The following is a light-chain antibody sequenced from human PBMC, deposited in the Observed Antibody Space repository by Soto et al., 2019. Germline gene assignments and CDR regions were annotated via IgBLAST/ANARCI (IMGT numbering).Light chain of an antibody. CDR2: DAS. J-gene: IGKJ3*01. CDR1: QSVSSN. CDR3: QQYNTWPLT. Sequence: ETVMMQSPATLSVSPGERPTLSCRASQSVSSNLAWYQQKPGQAPRLLIYDASTRATGIPARFSGSRSGTEFTLTISSLHSEDFAVYYCQQYNTWPLTFGPGTKVDIK. V-gene: IGKV3-15*01.